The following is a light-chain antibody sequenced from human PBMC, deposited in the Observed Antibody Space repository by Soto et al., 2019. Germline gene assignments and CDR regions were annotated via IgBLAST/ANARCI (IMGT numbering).Light chain of an antibody. CDR3: NSRTSSGSSV. Sequence: QSVLTQPRSVSGSPGQSVTISCTGTSSDVGGYDYVSWYQQHPGKTPKLMIYDVSKRPSGVPDRFSGSKSGNTASLTISGLQAEDEAEYYCNSRTSSGSSVFGGGTKVTVL. V-gene: IGLV2-11*01. CDR2: DVS. J-gene: IGLJ2*01. CDR1: SSDVGGYDY.